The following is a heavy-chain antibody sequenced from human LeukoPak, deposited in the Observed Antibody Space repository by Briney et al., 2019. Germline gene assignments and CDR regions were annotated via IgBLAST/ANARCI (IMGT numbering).Heavy chain of an antibody. CDR3: ATHVLGGTYFDFHY. D-gene: IGHD1-26*01. CDR2: IYYTGST. J-gene: IGHJ4*02. Sequence: SETLSLTCTVSGGSISSYYWSWIRQPPGKRLEWIGHIYYTGSTNYNPSLESRVTISVDTSKNQLSLRLSSVTAADTAVYYCATHVLGGTYFDFHYWGQGTLVSVSS. CDR1: GGSISSYY. V-gene: IGHV4-59*08.